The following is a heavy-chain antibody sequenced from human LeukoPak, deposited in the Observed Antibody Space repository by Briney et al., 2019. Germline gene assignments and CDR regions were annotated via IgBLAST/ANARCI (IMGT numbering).Heavy chain of an antibody. J-gene: IGHJ4*02. V-gene: IGHV3-53*01. CDR3: ARARNDLTTFDY. D-gene: IGHD1-1*01. CDR2: IYSGGST. CDR1: GFTVSSNY. Sequence: GGSLRLSCAASGFTVSSNYMSWVRQAPGKGLEWVSVIYSGGSTYYADSVKGRFTISRGNSKNTLYFQMNSLRAEDTAVYYCARARNDLTTFDYWGQGTLVTVSS.